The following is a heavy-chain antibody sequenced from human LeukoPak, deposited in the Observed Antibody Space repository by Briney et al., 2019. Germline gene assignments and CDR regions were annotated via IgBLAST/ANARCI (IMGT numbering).Heavy chain of an antibody. CDR2: IYTSGST. J-gene: IGHJ4*02. CDR1: GGSISSYY. Sequence: SETLSLTCTVSGGSISSYYWSWIRQPAGKGLEWIGRIYTSGSTNYNPSLKSRVTISLDTSKNQFSLNLSSVTAADTAVYYCVRPAGDHYFDYWGQGTLVTVSS. D-gene: IGHD7-27*01. V-gene: IGHV4-4*07. CDR3: VRPAGDHYFDY.